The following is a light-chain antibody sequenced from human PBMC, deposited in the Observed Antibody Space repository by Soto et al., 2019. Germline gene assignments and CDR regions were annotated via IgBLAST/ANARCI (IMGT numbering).Light chain of an antibody. CDR3: QQANSFPIT. CDR1: QDVGKW. Sequence: DIQMTQSPPSVSASVGDRVTMACRASQDVGKWVAWYQQKPGKAPTLLIHGASSLQSGGPPRYSGSGYGTDFTLTISSLQPEDFATYYCQQANSFPITFGQGTRLEIK. CDR2: GAS. J-gene: IGKJ5*01. V-gene: IGKV1-12*01.